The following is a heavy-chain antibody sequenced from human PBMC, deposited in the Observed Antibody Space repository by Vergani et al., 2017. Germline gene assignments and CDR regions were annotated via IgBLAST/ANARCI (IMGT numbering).Heavy chain of an antibody. CDR2: INPNSGGT. CDR1: GYTFTGYY. Sequence: QVQLVQSGAEVKKPGASVKVSCKASGYTFTGYYMHWVRQAPGQGLEWMGWINPNSGGTNYAQKFQGRVTMTRDTSISTAYMELSRLRSDDTAVYYCARRFCSSSSCYTGYYYYFYMDVWGKGTPVTVSS. CDR3: ARRFCSSSSCYTGYYYYFYMDV. D-gene: IGHD2-2*02. V-gene: IGHV1-2*02. J-gene: IGHJ6*03.